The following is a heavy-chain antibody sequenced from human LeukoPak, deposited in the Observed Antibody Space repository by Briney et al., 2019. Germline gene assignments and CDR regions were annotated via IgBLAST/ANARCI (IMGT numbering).Heavy chain of an antibody. V-gene: IGHV3-74*01. CDR1: GFTFSDFW. CDR3: AKDSYSKGDF. J-gene: IGHJ4*02. D-gene: IGHD6-13*01. CDR2: INEHGTT. Sequence: GGSLRLSCAASGFTFSDFWMSWVRQAPGKGLVWISNINEHGTTAYADSVKGRFTISRDNAKNSLYLQMNSLRAEDTAVYYCAKDSYSKGDFWGQGVLVTVSS.